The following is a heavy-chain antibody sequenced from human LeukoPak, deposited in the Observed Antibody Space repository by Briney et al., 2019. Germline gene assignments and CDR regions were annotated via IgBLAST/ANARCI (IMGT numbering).Heavy chain of an antibody. CDR3: ARDRPKAIVGATSDAFDI. Sequence: GASVKVSCKASGGTFSSYAISWVRQAPGQGLEWMGGIIPIFGTANYAQKFQGRVTITADESTSTAYMELSSLRSEDTAVYYCARDRPKAIVGATSDAFDIWGQGTMVTVSS. CDR1: GGTFSSYA. CDR2: IIPIFGTA. J-gene: IGHJ3*02. D-gene: IGHD1-26*01. V-gene: IGHV1-69*13.